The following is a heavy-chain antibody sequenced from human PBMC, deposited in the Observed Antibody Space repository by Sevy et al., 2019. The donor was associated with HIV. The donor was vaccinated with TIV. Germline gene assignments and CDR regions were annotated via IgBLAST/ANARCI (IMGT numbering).Heavy chain of an antibody. Sequence: GGSLRRSCAASGFTFSDYYMSWIRQAPGKGLEWVSYISSSGSTIYYADSVKGRFTISRDNAKNSLYLQTNSLRAEDTAVYYCARDIELDYYDSSGYYYYGMDVWAQGTTVTVSS. J-gene: IGHJ6*02. CDR3: ARDIELDYYDSSGYYYYGMDV. CDR2: ISSSGSTI. CDR1: GFTFSDYY. D-gene: IGHD3-22*01. V-gene: IGHV3-11*01.